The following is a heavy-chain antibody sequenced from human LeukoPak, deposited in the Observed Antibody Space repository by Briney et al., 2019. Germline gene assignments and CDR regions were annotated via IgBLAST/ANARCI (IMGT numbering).Heavy chain of an antibody. CDR1: GYTFTGYY. D-gene: IGHD3-3*01. CDR3: ARAYYDFWSGYQGLGSGVEL. J-gene: IGHJ4*02. Sequence: ASVKVSCKASGYTFTGYYMHWGRQAPGQGLEWMGWINPNSGGTNYAQKFQCRVTMPRDTSISTAYMELRGLTSDDTAVYYCARAYYDFWSGYQGLGSGVELWGQGTLVTVSS. CDR2: INPNSGGT. V-gene: IGHV1-2*02.